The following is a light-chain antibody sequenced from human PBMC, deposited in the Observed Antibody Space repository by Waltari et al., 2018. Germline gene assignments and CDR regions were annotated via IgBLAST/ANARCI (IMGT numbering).Light chain of an antibody. CDR3: QQYGSSPPYT. V-gene: IGKV3-20*01. Sequence: EIVLTQSPGTLSLSPGERATLSCRASQSVFGRYLDWYQQKPGQVPRLLIYVASIRATGIPERFSGSGSGTDFTLTISRLEPEDSAVYYCQQYGSSPPYTFGPGAKLEIK. CDR2: VAS. J-gene: IGKJ2*01. CDR1: QSVFGRY.